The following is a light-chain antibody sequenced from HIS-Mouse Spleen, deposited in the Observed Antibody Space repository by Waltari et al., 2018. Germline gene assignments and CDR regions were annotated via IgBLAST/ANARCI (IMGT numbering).Light chain of an antibody. CDR2: AAS. Sequence: DIQMTQSPSSLSASVGDRVTITCRAWRGISNYLAWYQQKPGKVPKLLIYAASTLQSGVPSRFSGSGSGTDFTLTISSLQPEDVATYYCQQYNSDPWTFGQGTKVEIK. J-gene: IGKJ1*01. CDR1: RGISNY. CDR3: QQYNSDPWT. V-gene: IGKV1-27*01.